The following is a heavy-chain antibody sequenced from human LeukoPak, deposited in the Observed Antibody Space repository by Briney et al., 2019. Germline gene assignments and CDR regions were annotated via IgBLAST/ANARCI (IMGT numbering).Heavy chain of an antibody. J-gene: IGHJ4*02. Sequence: PSETLSLTRTVSGGSISSGGYYWSWIRQHPGKGLEWIGYISYSGSTYYNPSLKSRLTISLDTSKNQFSLRLSSVSAADTAVYFCAVGPHHYFDSWGQGTLVTVSS. V-gene: IGHV4-31*03. CDR2: ISYSGST. CDR1: GGSISSGGYY. CDR3: AVGPHHYFDS.